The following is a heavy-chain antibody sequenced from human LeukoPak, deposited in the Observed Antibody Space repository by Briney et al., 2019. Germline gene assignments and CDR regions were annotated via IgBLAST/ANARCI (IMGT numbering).Heavy chain of an antibody. CDR1: GGSISSGGYY. CDR3: ARVGTAMVSAPIAYYFDY. D-gene: IGHD5-18*01. V-gene: IGHV4-31*03. CDR2: IYYSGST. J-gene: IGHJ4*02. Sequence: SETLSLTRTVSGGSISSGGYYWSWIRQHPGKGLEWIGYIYYSGSTYYNPSLKSRVTISVDTSKNQFSLKLSSVTAADTAVYYCARVGTAMVSAPIAYYFDYWGQGTLVTVSS.